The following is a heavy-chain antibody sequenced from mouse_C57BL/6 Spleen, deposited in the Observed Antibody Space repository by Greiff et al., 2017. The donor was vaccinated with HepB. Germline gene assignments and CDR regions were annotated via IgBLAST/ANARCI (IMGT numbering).Heavy chain of an antibody. D-gene: IGHD1-1*01. CDR1: GYTFTDYN. J-gene: IGHJ2*01. V-gene: IGHV1-18*01. Sequence: EVQLQQSGPELVKPGASVKIPCKASGYTFTDYNMDWVKQSHGKSLEWIGDINPNNGGTIYNQKFKGKATLTVDKSSSTAYMELRSLTSEDTAVYYCARYDYGSSGYCDYWGQCTTLTVSS. CDR2: INPNNGGT. CDR3: ARYDYGSSGYCDY.